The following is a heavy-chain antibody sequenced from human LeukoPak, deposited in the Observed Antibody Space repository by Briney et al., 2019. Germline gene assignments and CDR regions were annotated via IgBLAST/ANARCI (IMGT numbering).Heavy chain of an antibody. D-gene: IGHD3-10*01. Sequence: ASVKVSCKASGYTFTDYYIHWVRQAPGQGLEWMGWINPNSGGTNYAQKFQGRVTMTRDTSISTAYMELSRLRSDDTAVYYCARMYYYGSGSYDSYYFDYWGQGTLVTVSS. J-gene: IGHJ4*02. V-gene: IGHV1-2*02. CDR3: ARMYYYGSGSYDSYYFDY. CDR2: INPNSGGT. CDR1: GYTFTDYY.